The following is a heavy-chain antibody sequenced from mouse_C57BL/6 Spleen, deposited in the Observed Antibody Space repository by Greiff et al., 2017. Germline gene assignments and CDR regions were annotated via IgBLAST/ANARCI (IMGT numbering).Heavy chain of an antibody. CDR1: GFTFSDYY. J-gene: IGHJ1*03. Sequence: EVKLMESGGGLVQPGGSLKLSCAASGFTFSDYYMYWVRQTPEKRLEWVAYISNGGGSTYYPDTVKGRFTISRDNAKNTLYLQMSRLKSEDTAMYYCARATTVVDPPYFDVWGTGTTVTVSS. D-gene: IGHD1-1*01. CDR3: ARATTVVDPPYFDV. CDR2: ISNGGGST. V-gene: IGHV5-12*01.